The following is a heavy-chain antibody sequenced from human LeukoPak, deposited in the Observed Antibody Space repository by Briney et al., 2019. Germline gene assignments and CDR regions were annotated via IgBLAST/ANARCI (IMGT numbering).Heavy chain of an antibody. Sequence: SVKVSCKASGGTFSSYAISWVRQAPGQGLEWMGRIIPILGIANYAQKFQGRVTITADKSTSTAYMELSSLRSEDTAVYYCARDHYSGYDYVDYFDYWGQGTLVTVSS. D-gene: IGHD5-12*01. CDR3: ARDHYSGYDYVDYFDY. V-gene: IGHV1-69*04. CDR1: GGTFSSYA. CDR2: IIPILGIA. J-gene: IGHJ4*02.